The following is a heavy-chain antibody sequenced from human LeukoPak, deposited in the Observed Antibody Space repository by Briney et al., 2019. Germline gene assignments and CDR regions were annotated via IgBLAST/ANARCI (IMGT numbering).Heavy chain of an antibody. Sequence: PGGSLRLSCAASGLTFRNYAMSWVRQAPGKGLEWVSTLSVGGTTYYADSVRGRFTIPRDNSKNTLYLQMNSLRAEDTAIYYCAKDTGEGAYCSGGSCYPHDAFDIWGQGTMVTVSS. CDR3: AKDTGEGAYCSGGSCYPHDAFDI. CDR1: GLTFRNYA. CDR2: LSVGGTT. J-gene: IGHJ3*02. D-gene: IGHD2-15*01. V-gene: IGHV3-23*01.